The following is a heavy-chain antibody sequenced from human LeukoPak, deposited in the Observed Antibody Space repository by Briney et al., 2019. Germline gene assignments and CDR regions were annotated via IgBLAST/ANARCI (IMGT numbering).Heavy chain of an antibody. V-gene: IGHV4-4*07. CDR2: IYTSGST. D-gene: IGHD3-10*01. CDR1: GGSISSYY. Sequence: SETLSLTCTVSGGSISSYYWSWLRQPAGKGLEWIGRIYTSGSTNYNPSLKSRVTMSVDTSKNQFSLKLSSVTAADTAVYYCARDAYYYGSGSYSHYYYGMDVWGQGTTVTVSS. CDR3: ARDAYYYGSGSYSHYYYGMDV. J-gene: IGHJ6*02.